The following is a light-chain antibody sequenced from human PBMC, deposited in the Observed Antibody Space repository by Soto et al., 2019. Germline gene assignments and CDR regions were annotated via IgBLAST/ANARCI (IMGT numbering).Light chain of an antibody. J-gene: IGKJ4*01. CDR3: QQYASWPLT. Sequence: ETVMTQSPATLSVSPGERATLSCRASQSVNSNLAWYQQESGQPPRLLVFGASTRATGVPDRFSGSGSGTEITLSISSLQFEDFGIYFCQQYASWPLTFGRGPKVEIK. CDR2: GAS. V-gene: IGKV3-15*01. CDR1: QSVNSN.